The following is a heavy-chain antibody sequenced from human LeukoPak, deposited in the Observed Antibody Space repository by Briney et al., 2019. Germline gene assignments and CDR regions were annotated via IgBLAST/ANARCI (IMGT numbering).Heavy chain of an antibody. CDR3: ARVGNRGRSYFDY. CDR2: IYYSGSA. V-gene: IGHV4-59*01. D-gene: IGHD1-26*01. CDR1: GGSISSYY. Sequence: SETLSLTCTVSGGSISSYYWSWIRQPPGKGLEWIGYIYYSGSANYNPSLKSRVTISVDTSKNQFSLKLSSVTAADTAVYYCARVGNRGRSYFDYWGQGTLVTVSS. J-gene: IGHJ4*02.